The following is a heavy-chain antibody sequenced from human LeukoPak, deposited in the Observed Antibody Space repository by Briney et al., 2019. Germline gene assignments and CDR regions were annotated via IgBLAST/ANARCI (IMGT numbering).Heavy chain of an antibody. V-gene: IGHV4-4*02. CDR1: GGSISSGNW. D-gene: IGHD3-22*01. CDR2: IFHSGST. Sequence: PSGTLSLTCAVSGGSISSGNWWSWVRQPPGKGLEWIGEIFHSGSTNYNPSLKSRVTISVNKSKNQFSLKLSSVTAADTAVYYCAREYYYDSSGADHNWFDPWGQGTLVTVSS. J-gene: IGHJ5*02. CDR3: AREYYYDSSGADHNWFDP.